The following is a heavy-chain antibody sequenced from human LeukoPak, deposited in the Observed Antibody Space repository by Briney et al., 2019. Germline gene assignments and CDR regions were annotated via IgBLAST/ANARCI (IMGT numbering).Heavy chain of an antibody. Sequence: EGSLRLSCAASGFIFSSYEMNWVRQAPGKGLEWVSYISNSGKTIYYADSVKGRFTISRDNAKNSLYLQMNSLRAEDTAVYYCARDSYGSGSYVPNWFDPWGQGTLVTVSS. J-gene: IGHJ5*02. D-gene: IGHD3-10*01. CDR2: ISNSGKTI. V-gene: IGHV3-48*03. CDR1: GFIFSSYE. CDR3: ARDSYGSGSYVPNWFDP.